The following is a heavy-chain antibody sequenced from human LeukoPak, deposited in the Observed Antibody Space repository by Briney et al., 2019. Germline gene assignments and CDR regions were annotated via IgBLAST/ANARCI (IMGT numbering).Heavy chain of an antibody. CDR3: AKSLLTTATGTGRAFDI. J-gene: IGHJ3*02. CDR2: IRGKAYGGTT. D-gene: IGHD1-1*01. Sequence: GRSLRLSCTASGFTFGDYVMSWFRQAPGKGLEWVGFIRGKAYGGTTEYAASVKGRFTISRDDSKNTLYLQMNSLRAEDSAEYYCAKSLLTTATGTGRAFDIWGQGTMVTVSA. V-gene: IGHV3-49*03. CDR1: GFTFGDYV.